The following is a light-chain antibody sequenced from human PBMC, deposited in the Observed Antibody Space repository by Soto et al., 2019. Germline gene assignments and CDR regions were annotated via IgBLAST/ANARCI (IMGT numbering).Light chain of an antibody. CDR3: QQYNNWPPWT. J-gene: IGKJ1*01. CDR1: QSLNTK. V-gene: IGKV3-15*01. Sequence: EVVMTQSPATLSVSPGERATLSCRASQSLNTKLAWYQQKPGQAPRLLIYGASTRATGIPARFSGSGSGTEFTLTISSLQSEDFAVYYCQQYNNWPPWTFGQGTKVDI. CDR2: GAS.